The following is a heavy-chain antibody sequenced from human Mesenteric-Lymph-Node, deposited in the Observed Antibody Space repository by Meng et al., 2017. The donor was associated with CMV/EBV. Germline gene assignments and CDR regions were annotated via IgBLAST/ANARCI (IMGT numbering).Heavy chain of an antibody. D-gene: IGHD2-21*01. CDR3: ARDVVLVIAIANYYYSGMDV. V-gene: IGHV1-18*01. CDR2: ISAYNGNT. J-gene: IGHJ6*02. CDR1: GYTFTSYG. Sequence: ASVKVSCKASGYTFTSYGISWVRQPPGQGLEWMGWISAYNGNTNYAQKLQGRVTMTPDTSTSTAYTELRSLRSDDTAVYYCARDVVLVIAIANYYYSGMDVWCHGTTVTVSS.